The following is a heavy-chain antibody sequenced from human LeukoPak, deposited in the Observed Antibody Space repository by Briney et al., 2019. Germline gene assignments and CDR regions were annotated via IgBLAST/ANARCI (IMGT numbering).Heavy chain of an antibody. CDR3: ARSIVATRIDY. D-gene: IGHD5-12*01. Sequence: MTSETLSLTCTVSGGSISSYYWSWIRQPPGKGLEWIGYIYYSGSTNYNPSLKSRVTISVDTSKNQFSLKLSSVTAADTAVYYCARSIVATRIDYWGQGTLVTVSS. V-gene: IGHV4-59*01. J-gene: IGHJ4*02. CDR1: GGSISSYY. CDR2: IYYSGST.